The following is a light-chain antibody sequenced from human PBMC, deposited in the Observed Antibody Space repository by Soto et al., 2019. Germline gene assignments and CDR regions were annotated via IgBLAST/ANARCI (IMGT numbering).Light chain of an antibody. CDR2: GAS. Sequence: HILRNNYLAWYQQKPGQAPRLLIYGASNRATGIPARFSGSVSATHFSLTISPLDSADLAVYYCPRSRNPPRTFGLGTKVDIK. CDR1: HILRNNY. V-gene: IGKV3-20*01. J-gene: IGKJ1*01. CDR3: PRSRNPPRT.